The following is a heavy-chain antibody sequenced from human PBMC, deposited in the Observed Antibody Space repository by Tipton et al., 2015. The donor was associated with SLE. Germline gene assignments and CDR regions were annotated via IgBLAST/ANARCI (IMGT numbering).Heavy chain of an antibody. J-gene: IGHJ3*02. CDR1: GGSISSGSYY. D-gene: IGHD1-26*01. CDR3: ASDKVGATGVDAFDI. CDR2: IYTSGNT. V-gene: IGHV4-61*02. Sequence: LRLSCTVSGGSISSGSYYWSWIRQPAGKGLEWIGRIYTSGNTNYNPTHKSRVTISVDTSKNQFSLKLSSVTAADTAVYYCASDKVGATGVDAFDIWGQGTMVTVSS.